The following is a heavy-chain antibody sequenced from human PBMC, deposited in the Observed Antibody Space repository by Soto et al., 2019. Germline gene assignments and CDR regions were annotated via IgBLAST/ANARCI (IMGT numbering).Heavy chain of an antibody. CDR2: ISGPHGNT. Sequence: VQLVQSGTEVKEPGTSVKVSCKASAYRFTSIGFSWVRQAPGQGLAWVGWISGPHGNTYYAEEFQGRVTMTRDTSTATVYMELRSLTSDDTAIYYCATDDYADYWRWFAPWGQGTLVTVSS. J-gene: IGHJ5*02. CDR1: AYRFTSIG. CDR3: ATDDYADYWRWFAP. V-gene: IGHV1-18*01. D-gene: IGHD4-17*01.